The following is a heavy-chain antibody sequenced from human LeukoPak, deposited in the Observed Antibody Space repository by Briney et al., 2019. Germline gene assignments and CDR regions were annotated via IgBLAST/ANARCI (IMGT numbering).Heavy chain of an antibody. CDR3: AREHSSSGRGAFDI. CDR2: IYYSGST. CDR1: GGSFSGYY. D-gene: IGHD6-6*01. Sequence: ASETLSLTCTVYGGSFSGYYWTWIRQPPGKGLEWIGYIYYSGSTNYNPSLKSRVTISVDTSKNQFSLKLSSVTAADTAVYYCAREHSSSGRGAFDIWGQGTMVTVSS. V-gene: IGHV4-59*01. J-gene: IGHJ3*02.